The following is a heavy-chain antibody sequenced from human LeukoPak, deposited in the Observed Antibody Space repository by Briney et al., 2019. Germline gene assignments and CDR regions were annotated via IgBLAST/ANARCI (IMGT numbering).Heavy chain of an antibody. CDR1: GYTFTDYY. J-gene: IGHJ4*02. CDR3: ARQDYSDSDFDY. CDR2: INPNSGGT. V-gene: IGHV1-2*02. D-gene: IGHD4-11*01. Sequence: ASVKVSCKASGYTFTDYYMHWVRQAPGQGLEWMGWINPNSGGTKYPQQFQGRVTMTRDTSISTAYMEPSRLISDDTAVYYCARQDYSDSDFDYWGQGTLVSVSS.